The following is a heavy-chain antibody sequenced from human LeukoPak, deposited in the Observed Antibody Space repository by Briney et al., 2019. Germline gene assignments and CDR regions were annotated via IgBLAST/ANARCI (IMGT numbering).Heavy chain of an antibody. CDR1: GYTFTSYG. J-gene: IGHJ5*02. CDR2: ISAYNGNT. Sequence: GASVKVSCKASGYTFTSYGISWVRQAPGQGLEWMGWISAYNGNTNYAQKLQGRVTMTTDTSTSTAYMELRSLRSDDTAVYYCARSAIPNFDAWFDPWGQGTLVTVSS. V-gene: IGHV1-18*01. D-gene: IGHD2-2*02. CDR3: ARSAIPNFDAWFDP.